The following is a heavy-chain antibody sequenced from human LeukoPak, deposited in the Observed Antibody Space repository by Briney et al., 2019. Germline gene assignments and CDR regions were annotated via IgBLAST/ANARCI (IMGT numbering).Heavy chain of an antibody. Sequence: GGSLRLSCAASGFTFSSYAMSWVRQAPGKGLEWVSAISGSGGSTYYADSVKGRSAISRDNSKNTLYLQMNSLRAEDTAVYYCAKDSVVVPAAYDAFDIWGQGTMVTVSS. CDR1: GFTFSSYA. V-gene: IGHV3-23*01. D-gene: IGHD2-2*01. CDR2: ISGSGGST. J-gene: IGHJ3*02. CDR3: AKDSVVVPAAYDAFDI.